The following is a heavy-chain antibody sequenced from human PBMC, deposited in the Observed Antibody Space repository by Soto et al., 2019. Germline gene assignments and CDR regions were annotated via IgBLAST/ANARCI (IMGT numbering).Heavy chain of an antibody. CDR2: GYYSGST. V-gene: IGHV4-59*11. D-gene: IGHD3-10*01. Sequence: SETLSLTCTVSVTSMSGHFWSWMRQPPGKGLEWIGYGYYSGSTLYNPSLKSRVTISLDTSKNHFSLRLNSVTSADTAVYYCARGVYLSLVRTGWFDPWGQGTLVTVSS. CDR1: VTSMSGHF. CDR3: ARGVYLSLVRTGWFDP. J-gene: IGHJ5*02.